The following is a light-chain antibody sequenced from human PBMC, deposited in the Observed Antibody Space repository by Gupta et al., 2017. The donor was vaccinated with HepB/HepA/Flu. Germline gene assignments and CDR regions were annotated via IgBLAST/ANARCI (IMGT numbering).Light chain of an antibody. CDR3: CSYAGSSTWV. Sequence: QSALTQPRPVSGSPGQSVPISCTGTSSDVGGYSYVSWYQQHPGKAPKLIIHSVTERPSGVPDRFSASKSDNTASLTISGLQADDEADYHCCSYAGSSTWVFGGGTKLTVL. J-gene: IGLJ3*02. CDR2: SVT. CDR1: SSDVGGYSY. V-gene: IGLV2-11*01.